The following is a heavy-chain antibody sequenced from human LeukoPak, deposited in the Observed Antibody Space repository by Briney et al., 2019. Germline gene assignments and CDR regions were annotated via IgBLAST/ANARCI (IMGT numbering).Heavy chain of an antibody. CDR2: ISGSGGST. CDR3: AKDNRRHYTSGPNPDSLH. Sequence: GGSLRLSCAASGFTFSSYAMSWVRQAPGEGLEWVSAISGSGGSTYYADSVKGWFTISRDNSKNTLYLQMDSLRAEDTAFYYCAKDNRRHYTSGPNPDSLHWGQGALVTVSS. V-gene: IGHV3-23*01. J-gene: IGHJ4*02. D-gene: IGHD6-19*01. CDR1: GFTFSSYA.